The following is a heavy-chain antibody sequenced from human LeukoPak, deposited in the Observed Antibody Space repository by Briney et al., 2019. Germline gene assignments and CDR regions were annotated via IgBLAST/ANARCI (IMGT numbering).Heavy chain of an antibody. J-gene: IGHJ3*02. CDR1: GFTFISYA. CDR3: AKDPLGYCSSTSCSNRDAFDI. Sequence: GGSLRLSCAASGFTFISYAISWVGQAPGKWLAWVSAISGSGGSTYYADSVKGRFTISRDNSKNTLYLQMNSLRAEDTAVYYCAKDPLGYCSSTSCSNRDAFDIWGQGTMVTVSS. D-gene: IGHD2-2*01. CDR2: ISGSGGST. V-gene: IGHV3-23*01.